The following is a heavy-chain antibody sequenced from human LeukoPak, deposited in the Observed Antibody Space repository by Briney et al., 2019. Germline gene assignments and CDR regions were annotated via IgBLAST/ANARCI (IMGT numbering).Heavy chain of an antibody. D-gene: IGHD3-3*01. Sequence: ASVKVSCKASGYTFTSYDINWVRQATGQGLEWMGWMNPNSGNTGYAQKFQGRVTMTRDTSISTAYMELSRLRSEDTAVYYCARGLRFLEWLSRTYYFDYWGQGTLVTVSS. CDR2: MNPNSGNT. CDR1: GYTFTSYD. V-gene: IGHV1-8*01. J-gene: IGHJ4*02. CDR3: ARGLRFLEWLSRTYYFDY.